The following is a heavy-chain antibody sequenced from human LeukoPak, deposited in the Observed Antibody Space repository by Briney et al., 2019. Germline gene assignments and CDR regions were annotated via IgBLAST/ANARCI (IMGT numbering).Heavy chain of an antibody. V-gene: IGHV3-23*01. CDR1: GFNFKTYT. CDR2: ITAGDGAT. CDR3: TRDRSTDAISEF. Sequence: PGGSLRLSCAASGFNFKTYTLTWVRQAPGKRPEWLSSITAGDGATYYADSVRGRLTISRDYSRNTVYLHLSGLRAEDTAVYYCTRDRSTDAISEFWGQRTLVAVSS. D-gene: IGHD1-1*01. J-gene: IGHJ4*02.